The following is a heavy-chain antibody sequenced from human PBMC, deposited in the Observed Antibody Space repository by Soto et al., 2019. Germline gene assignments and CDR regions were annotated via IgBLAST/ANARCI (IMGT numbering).Heavy chain of an antibody. CDR1: GYTFTSYG. V-gene: IGHV1-18*04. Sequence: ASVKVSCKASGYTFTSYGISWVRQAPGQGLEWMGWISAYNGNTNYAQKLQGRVTMATDTSTSTAYMELRSLRSDDTAVYYCARDLGGSPGAGTFDYWGQGTLVTVSS. D-gene: IGHD1-26*01. CDR3: ARDLGGSPGAGTFDY. CDR2: ISAYNGNT. J-gene: IGHJ4*02.